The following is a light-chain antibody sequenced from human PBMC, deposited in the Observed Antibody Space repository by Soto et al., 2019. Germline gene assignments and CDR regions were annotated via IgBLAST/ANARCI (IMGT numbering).Light chain of an antibody. J-gene: IGKJ3*01. V-gene: IGKV1D-13*01. CDR2: DAS. CDR1: QDIYSA. Sequence: AIQLTQSPSSLSASVGDRVTITCRASQDIYSALAWYQQKPGKAPKLLIYDASSLKSGVPSRFSGSGSGTDFTLTIISLQPEDFATYYCQQFQNYPSFGPGTKVDIK. CDR3: QQFQNYPS.